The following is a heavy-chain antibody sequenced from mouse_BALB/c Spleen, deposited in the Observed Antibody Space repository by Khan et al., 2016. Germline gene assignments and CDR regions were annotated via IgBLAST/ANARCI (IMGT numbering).Heavy chain of an antibody. CDR1: GFTFRDAW. D-gene: IGHD1-1*02. CDR3: IAYDYDAMDC. V-gene: IGHV6-6*01. CDR2: IRSKANNHAI. J-gene: IGHJ4*01. Sequence: EVKLEESGGGLVQPGGSMKLSCAASGFTFRDAWMDWVRQSPEQGLEWVAEIRSKANNHAIYYAVSVKGRFTIARDDSTSSVYLQMDSSRAEDSGIYYCIAYDYDAMDCWGRGTSVAVSS.